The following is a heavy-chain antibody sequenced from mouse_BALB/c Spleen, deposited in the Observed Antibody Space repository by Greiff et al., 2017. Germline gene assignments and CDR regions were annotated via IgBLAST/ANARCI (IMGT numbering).Heavy chain of an antibody. CDR1: GFNIKDSY. V-gene: IGHV14-3*02. J-gene: IGHJ4*01. CDR3: ARAGYYVYAMDY. CDR2: IDPANGNT. Sequence: EVQGVESGAELVKPGASVKLSCTASGFNIKDSYMHWVKQRPEQGLEWIGRIDPANGNTKYDPKFQGKATITADTSSNTAYLQLSSLTSEDTAVYYCARAGYYVYAMDYWGQGTSVTVSS. D-gene: IGHD2-3*01.